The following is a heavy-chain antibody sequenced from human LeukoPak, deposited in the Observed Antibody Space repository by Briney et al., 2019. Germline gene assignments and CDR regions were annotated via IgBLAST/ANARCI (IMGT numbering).Heavy chain of an antibody. CDR1: GGSFSGYY. J-gene: IGHJ4*02. Sequence: PSETLSLTCAVYGGSFSGYYWSWIRQPPGKGLEWIGEINHSGSTNYNPSLKSRVTISVDTSKNQFSLKLSSVTAADTAVYYCARSFDYRGYFDYWGQGTLVTVSS. D-gene: IGHD3-9*01. CDR3: ARSFDYRGYFDY. CDR2: INHSGST. V-gene: IGHV4-34*01.